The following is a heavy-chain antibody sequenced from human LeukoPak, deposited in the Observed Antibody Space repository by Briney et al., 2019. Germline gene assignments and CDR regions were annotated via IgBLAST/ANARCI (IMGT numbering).Heavy chain of an antibody. D-gene: IGHD1-26*01. J-gene: IGHJ1*01. Sequence: PSETLSLTCAVYGGSFSGYYWSWIRQPPGKGLEWIGEINHSGSTNYNPSLKSRVTVSIDTSMNQFSLKLSSVTAADTAVYYCVRSTTSHIFNKWGQGTLVTVSS. CDR1: GGSFSGYY. V-gene: IGHV4-34*01. CDR3: VRSTTSHIFNK. CDR2: INHSGST.